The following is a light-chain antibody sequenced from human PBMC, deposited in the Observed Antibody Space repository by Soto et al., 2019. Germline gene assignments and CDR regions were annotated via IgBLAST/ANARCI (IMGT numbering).Light chain of an antibody. CDR1: SSNIGNNY. Sequence: QSVLTQPPSVSAAPGQKVTISCSGSSSNIGNNYVPWYQQLPGTAPKLLIYDNNKRPSGIPDRFSGSKSGTSATLGITGLQTGDEADYYCGTWDSSLSAGVFGTGTKVTV. CDR3: GTWDSSLSAGV. J-gene: IGLJ1*01. V-gene: IGLV1-51*01. CDR2: DNN.